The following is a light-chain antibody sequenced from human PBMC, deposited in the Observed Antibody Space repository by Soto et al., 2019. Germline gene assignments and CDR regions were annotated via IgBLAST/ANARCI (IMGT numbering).Light chain of an antibody. CDR3: CSYAGSPYV. Sequence: QSALAQPASVSGSPGQSITISCTGTSSDVGGYNSVSWYQQHPGKAPKLMIYEVSNRPSGVSNRFSGSKSGNTASLIVSGLQAEDEADYYCCSYAGSPYVFGTGTKLTVL. V-gene: IGLV2-14*01. CDR2: EVS. J-gene: IGLJ1*01. CDR1: SSDVGGYNS.